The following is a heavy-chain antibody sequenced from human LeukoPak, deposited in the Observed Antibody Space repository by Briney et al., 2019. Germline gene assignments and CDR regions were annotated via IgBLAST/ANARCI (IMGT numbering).Heavy chain of an antibody. CDR2: IYYSGST. D-gene: IGHD6-13*01. CDR1: GGSISSGGYY. CDR3: ARGAAAGIIWFDP. J-gene: IGHJ5*02. V-gene: IGHV4-31*03. Sequence: PSETLSLTCTVSGGSISSGGYYWSWIRQHPGKGLEWIGYIYYSGSTYYNPSLKSRFTISLDTSKNQFSLKLSSVTAADTAVYYCARGAAAGIIWFDPWGQGTLVTVSS.